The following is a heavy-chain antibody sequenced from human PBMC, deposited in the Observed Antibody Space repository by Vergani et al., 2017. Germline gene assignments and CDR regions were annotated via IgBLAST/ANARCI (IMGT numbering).Heavy chain of an antibody. CDR3: ARDRVEVGGSYHLDY. CDR1: GGTFSSYA. J-gene: IGHJ4*02. D-gene: IGHD1-26*01. CDR2: IIPILGIA. V-gene: IGHV1-69*04. Sequence: QVQLVQSGAEVKKPGSSVKVSCKASGGTFSSYAISWVRQAPGQGLEWMGRIIPILGIANYAQKFQGRVTITADKSTSTAYMELSSLRSEDTAVYYCARDRVEVGGSYHLDYWGQGTLVTVSS.